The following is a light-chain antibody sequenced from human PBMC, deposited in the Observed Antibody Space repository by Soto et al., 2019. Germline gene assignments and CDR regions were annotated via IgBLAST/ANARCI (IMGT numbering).Light chain of an antibody. V-gene: IGLV2-14*01. J-gene: IGLJ2*01. CDR3: TSYTSSSTLV. CDR2: DFN. CDR1: SGDFGTYNY. Sequence: QSALTQPASVSGSPGQSITISCTGTSGDFGTYNYVSWYQQHPGKAPRLMIYDFNNRPSGVSIRFSGSKSGNTASLTISGLQAEDEADYYCTSYTSSSTLVFGGGTKVTVL.